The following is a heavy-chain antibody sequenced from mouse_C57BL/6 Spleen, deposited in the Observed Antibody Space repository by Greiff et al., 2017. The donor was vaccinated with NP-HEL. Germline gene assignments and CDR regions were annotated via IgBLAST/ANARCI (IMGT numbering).Heavy chain of an antibody. CDR1: GFTFSDYG. J-gene: IGHJ2*01. Sequence: DVKLVESGGGLVKPGGSLKLSCAASGFTFSDYGMHWVRQAPEKGLEWVAYISSGSSTIYYADTVKGRFTISRDNAKNTLFLQMTSLRSEDTAMYYCARQYITTFDYWGQGTTLTVSS. V-gene: IGHV5-17*01. D-gene: IGHD1-1*01. CDR2: ISSGSSTI. CDR3: ARQYITTFDY.